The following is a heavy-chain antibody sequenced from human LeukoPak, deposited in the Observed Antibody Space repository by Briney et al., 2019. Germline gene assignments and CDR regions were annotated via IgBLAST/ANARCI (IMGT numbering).Heavy chain of an antibody. CDR1: GGSFSGYY. D-gene: IGHD6-6*01. CDR2: INHSGST. Sequence: SETLSLTCAVYGGSFSGYYWSWIRQPPGKGLEWIGEINHSGSTNYNPSLKSRVTISVDTSKNQFSLKLSSVTAADTAVYYCASYLAARPKDGMDVWGQGTTVTVSS. J-gene: IGHJ6*02. V-gene: IGHV4-34*01. CDR3: ASYLAARPKDGMDV.